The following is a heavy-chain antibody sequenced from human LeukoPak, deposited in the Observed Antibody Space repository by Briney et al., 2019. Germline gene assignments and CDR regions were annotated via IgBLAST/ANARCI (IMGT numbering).Heavy chain of an antibody. J-gene: IGHJ4*02. CDR1: GFTFSTYE. CDR3: ARRLDC. CDR2: ISDSGRTI. Sequence: GGSLRLSCAASGFTFSTYEMNWVRQAPGKGLEWVSYISDSGRTIYYADSVKGRFTISRDNAKNSLYLQMSSLRAEDTAVYYCARRLDCWGQGTLVTVSS. V-gene: IGHV3-48*03.